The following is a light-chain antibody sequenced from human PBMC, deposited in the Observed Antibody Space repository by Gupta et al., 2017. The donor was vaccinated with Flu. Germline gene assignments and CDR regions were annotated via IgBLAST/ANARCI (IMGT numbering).Light chain of an antibody. CDR1: TSNIGSHT. CDR3: EAWGGRLIGVV. V-gene: IGLV1-44*01. CDR2: DND. Sequence: QSVLTQPPSASGTPGQRVTISCSGDTSNIGSHTVNWYQQLPGTAPKLLIHDNDQRPSGVPDRVSGSTSGTSDSLAISGLQSEDEADDDCEAWGGRLIGVVFGGGIKLTVL. J-gene: IGLJ2*01.